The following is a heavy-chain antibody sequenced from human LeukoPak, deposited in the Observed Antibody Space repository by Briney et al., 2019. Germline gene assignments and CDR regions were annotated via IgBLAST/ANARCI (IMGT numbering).Heavy chain of an antibody. CDR1: RWCASTTGMC. D-gene: IGHD3-9*01. CDR2: FDWDDDK. CDR3: ARTRGQYFFPITGYQFYY. V-gene: IGHV2-70*01. Sequence: SGPTLFHTSTPLTLTFTVCRWCASTTGMCGSWIRQPPEKALEWLALFDWDDDKHYSTSLKTRLTISKDTSKNQVVLTMTYLYPADSATYYCARTRGQYFFPITGYQFYYWGQGTLVTVSS. J-gene: IGHJ4*02.